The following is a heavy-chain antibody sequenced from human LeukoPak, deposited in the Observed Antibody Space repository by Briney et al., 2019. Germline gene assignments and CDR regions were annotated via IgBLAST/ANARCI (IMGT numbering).Heavy chain of an antibody. CDR3: ARDSGVITSFDY. D-gene: IGHD3-22*01. CDR2: IYHSGST. Sequence: SETLSLTCAVSGGSISSSNWWSWVRQPPGKRLEWIGEIYHSGSTNYNPSLKSRVTISVDKSKNQFSLKLSSVTAADTAVYYCARDSGVITSFDYWGQGTLVTVSS. V-gene: IGHV4-4*02. CDR1: GGSISSSNW. J-gene: IGHJ4*02.